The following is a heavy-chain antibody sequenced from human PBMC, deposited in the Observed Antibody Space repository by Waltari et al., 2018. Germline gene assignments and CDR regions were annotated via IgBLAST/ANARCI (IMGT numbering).Heavy chain of an antibody. CDR2: INPNSGGT. Sequence: YMHWVRQAPGQGLEWMGWINPNSGGTNYAQKFQGRVTMTRDTSISTAYMELSRLRSDDTAVYYCAKYYPSPGYWGQGTLVTVSS. CDR1: Y. J-gene: IGHJ4*02. D-gene: IGHD3-10*01. CDR3: AKYYPSPGY. V-gene: IGHV1-2*02.